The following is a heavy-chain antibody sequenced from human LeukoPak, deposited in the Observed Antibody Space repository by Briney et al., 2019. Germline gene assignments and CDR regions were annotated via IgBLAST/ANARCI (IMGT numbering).Heavy chain of an antibody. CDR2: IYSGDST. V-gene: IGHV3-53*01. CDR3: ARNYYDSSGYSYYFDY. Sequence: GGSLRLSCAAFGLTVSSNYMSWVRQAPGKGLEWGSVIYSGDSTYYADSVKGRFTFSRDNSKNTVYLQMNSLRAEDTAVYYCARNYYDSSGYSYYFDYWGQGTLVTVSS. J-gene: IGHJ4*02. CDR1: GLTVSSNY. D-gene: IGHD3-22*01.